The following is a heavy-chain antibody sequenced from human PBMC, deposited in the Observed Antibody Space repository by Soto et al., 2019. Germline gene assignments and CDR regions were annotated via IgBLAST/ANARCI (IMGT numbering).Heavy chain of an antibody. J-gene: IGHJ4*02. D-gene: IGHD5-18*01. CDR1: GYSVTSGYY. V-gene: IGHV4-38-2*01. CDR3: ANGYTYGQIDY. Sequence: SSETLSLTCAVSGYSVTSGYYWGWIRQPPGKGLEWIGNIYHSGRTYSNPSLKSRVTISLDTSKNQFSLRLSSVTAADTAVYYCANGYTYGQIDYWGQGTLVTVSS. CDR2: IYHSGRT.